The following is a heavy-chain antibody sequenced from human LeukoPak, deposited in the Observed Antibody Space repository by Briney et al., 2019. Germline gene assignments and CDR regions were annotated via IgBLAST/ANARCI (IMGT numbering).Heavy chain of an antibody. J-gene: IGHJ4*02. Sequence: GGSLRLSCAASGFTFNTFEMNWVRQAPGKGLEWVSYVSGSGDEIRYGDSVRGRFTISRDNAKSSLYLQMNSLRAEDTAVYYCARDRSISAAGDTYWGQGTLVTVSS. D-gene: IGHD6-13*01. CDR3: ARDRSISAAGDTY. CDR1: GFTFNTFE. V-gene: IGHV3-48*03. CDR2: VSGSGDEI.